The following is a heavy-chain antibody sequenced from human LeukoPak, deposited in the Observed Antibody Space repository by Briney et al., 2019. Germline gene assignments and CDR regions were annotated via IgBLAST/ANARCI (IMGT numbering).Heavy chain of an antibody. CDR2: ISGSGGST. D-gene: IGHD5-18*01. J-gene: IGHJ4*02. CDR3: AKDRPRGYSYGAMDY. V-gene: IGHV3-23*01. CDR1: GFTFSSYA. Sequence: GGSLRLSCAASGFTFSSYAMSWVRQAPGEGLEWVSAISGSGGSTYYADSVKGRFTIPRDNSKNTLYLQMNSLRAEDTAVYYCAKDRPRGYSYGAMDYWGQGTLVTVSS.